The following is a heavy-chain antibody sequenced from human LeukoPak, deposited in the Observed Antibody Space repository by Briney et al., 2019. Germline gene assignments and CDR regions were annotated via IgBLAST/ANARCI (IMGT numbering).Heavy chain of an antibody. CDR1: GFTFSSYA. Sequence: GGSLRLSCAASGFTFSSYAMHWVRQAPGKGLEWVAVISYDGSNKYYADSVKGRFTISRDNSKNTLYLQMSSLRAEDTAVYYCARGSGSYYEDFDYWGQGTLVTVSS. CDR2: ISYDGSNK. V-gene: IGHV3-30*04. J-gene: IGHJ4*02. D-gene: IGHD1-26*01. CDR3: ARGSGSYYEDFDY.